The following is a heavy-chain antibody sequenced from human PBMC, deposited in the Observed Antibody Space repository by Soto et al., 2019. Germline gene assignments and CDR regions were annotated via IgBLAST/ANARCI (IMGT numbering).Heavy chain of an antibody. D-gene: IGHD6-13*01. CDR2: IKQDGSEK. V-gene: IGHV3-7*01. CDR1: GFTFSNYW. Sequence: EVQLVESGGGLVQPGGSLRLSCADFGFTFSNYWMSWVRQAPVKGLEWVGNIKQDGSEKNYVDSVKGRFTISRDNAKNSLHLQMNSLRAEDTAVYYCARIASAGRGWDVWGQGTTVVVSS. CDR3: ARIASAGRGWDV. J-gene: IGHJ6*02.